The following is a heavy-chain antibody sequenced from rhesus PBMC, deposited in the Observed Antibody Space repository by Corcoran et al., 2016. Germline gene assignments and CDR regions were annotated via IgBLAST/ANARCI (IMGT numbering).Heavy chain of an antibody. J-gene: IGHJ4*01. CDR2: IVGSGQST. V-gene: IGHV4-173*01. Sequence: QLQLQESGPGLVTPSETLSLPCAVSGGSISRNYWSWIRQAPGKGLEWIGRIVGSGQSTDYNPSLKSRVIMSTDTSKNQFSRKLSSVTAADTAVYYCARGLGTRDYWGQGVLVTVSS. CDR3: ARGLGTRDY. CDR1: GGSISRNY.